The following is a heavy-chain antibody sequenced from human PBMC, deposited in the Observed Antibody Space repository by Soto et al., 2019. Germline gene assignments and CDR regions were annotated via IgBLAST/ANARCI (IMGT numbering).Heavy chain of an antibody. Sequence: PSETLSLTCTVSGGSISSYYWSWIRQPPGKGLEWIGYIYYSGSTNYNPSLKSRVTISVDTSKNQFSLKLSSVTAEDTAIYYCAKAKPSIAVADPIDYWGQGTLVTVSS. CDR3: AKAKPSIAVADPIDY. CDR2: IYYSGST. D-gene: IGHD6-19*01. CDR1: GGSISSYY. V-gene: IGHV4-59*12. J-gene: IGHJ4*02.